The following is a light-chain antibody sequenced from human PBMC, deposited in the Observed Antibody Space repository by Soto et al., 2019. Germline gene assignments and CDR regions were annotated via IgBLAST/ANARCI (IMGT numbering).Light chain of an antibody. CDR2: NVS. Sequence: QSVLTQPASVSGSPGQSITISCTGTNSAVGGYNYVSWYRQYPGKAPKLMIYNVSNRPPGVSNRFSGSKSGNTASLSISGLQTDEEADYCCSSYTTSSALVFGGGTKLTVL. CDR3: SSYTTSSALV. J-gene: IGLJ2*01. CDR1: NSAVGGYNY. V-gene: IGLV2-14*03.